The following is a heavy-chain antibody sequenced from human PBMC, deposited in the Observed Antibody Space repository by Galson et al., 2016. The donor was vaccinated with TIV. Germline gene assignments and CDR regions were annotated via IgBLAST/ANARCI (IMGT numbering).Heavy chain of an antibody. V-gene: IGHV5-51*03. CDR3: AKQLDFDQRVLDAFHI. Sequence: QSGAEVKKPGESLKISCKASGYSFATFWVGWVRQMPGQGLEWMGVIYPADSETRYSPSFQGQVSISADRSISTAYLQWSSLKASDTAMYYCAKQLDFDQRVLDAFHIWGQGTLLTVSS. CDR1: GYSFATFW. CDR2: IYPADSET. J-gene: IGHJ3*02. D-gene: IGHD3-9*01.